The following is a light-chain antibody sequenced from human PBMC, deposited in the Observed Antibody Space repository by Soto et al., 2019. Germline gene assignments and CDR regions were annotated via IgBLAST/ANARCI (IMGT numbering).Light chain of an antibody. CDR3: TSYAGTDPLGVV. V-gene: IGLV2-14*01. CDR1: SSDVGGYNY. J-gene: IGLJ2*01. CDR2: EVS. Sequence: QSALTQPASVSGSPGQSITISCTGTSSDVGGYNYVSWYQQHPGKAPKLMIYEVSNRPSGVSNRFSGSKSGNTASLTVSGLQADDEADYYCTSYAGTDPLGVVFGGGTKLTVL.